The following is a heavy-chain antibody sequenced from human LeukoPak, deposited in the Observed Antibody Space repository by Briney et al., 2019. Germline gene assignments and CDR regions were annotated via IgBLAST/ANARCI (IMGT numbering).Heavy chain of an antibody. Sequence: QTGGPLRLSCAASGFTFSSYAMSWVRQAPGKGLEWVSAISGSGGSTYYADSVKGRFTISRDNSKNTLYLQMNSLRAEDTAVYYCAKGDYGDYDGSFDPWGQGTLVTVSS. CDR3: AKGDYGDYDGSFDP. J-gene: IGHJ5*02. D-gene: IGHD4-17*01. CDR1: GFTFSSYA. V-gene: IGHV3-23*01. CDR2: ISGSGGST.